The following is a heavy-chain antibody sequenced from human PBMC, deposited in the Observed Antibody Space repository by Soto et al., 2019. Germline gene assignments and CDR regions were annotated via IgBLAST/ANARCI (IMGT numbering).Heavy chain of an antibody. CDR1: GFTFSSYW. D-gene: IGHD6-13*01. Sequence: GGSLRLSCAASGFTFSSYWMSWVRQAPGKGLEWVANIKQDGSEKYYVDSVKGRFTISRDNAKNSLYLQMNSLRAEDTAVYYCARDSRIAAVGIDSDAFDIWGQGTMVTVSS. V-gene: IGHV3-7*01. CDR3: ARDSRIAAVGIDSDAFDI. CDR2: IKQDGSEK. J-gene: IGHJ3*02.